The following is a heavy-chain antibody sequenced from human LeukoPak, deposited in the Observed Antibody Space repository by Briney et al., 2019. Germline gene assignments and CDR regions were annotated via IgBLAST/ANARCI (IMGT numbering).Heavy chain of an antibody. Sequence: KPGGSLRLSCAASGFSFSDAWMSWVRQAPGRGLEWVGRLKSKGGGETADYTAPVKGRFTISRDDSKNTLYLQMSSLKIEDTAVYFCAWELDTSFGRRLETWGQGTLVTIAS. J-gene: IGHJ5*02. D-gene: IGHD1-1*01. CDR1: GFSFSDAW. V-gene: IGHV3-15*01. CDR3: AWELDTSFGRRLET. CDR2: LKSKGGGETA.